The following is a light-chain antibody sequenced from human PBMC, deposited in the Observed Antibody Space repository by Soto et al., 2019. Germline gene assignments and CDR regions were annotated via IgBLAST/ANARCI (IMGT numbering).Light chain of an antibody. CDR1: QSVSSY. V-gene: IGKV3-11*01. CDR3: QQRSNWTLT. CDR2: DAS. J-gene: IGKJ4*01. Sequence: EIVLTQSRATLALSPGGRPTLSCRASQSVSSYLAWYEHTPGQXHRXXIYDASNTATGIPARFSGSGSGTDFTLTISSLEPEDFAVYYCQQRSNWTLTFGGGTKV.